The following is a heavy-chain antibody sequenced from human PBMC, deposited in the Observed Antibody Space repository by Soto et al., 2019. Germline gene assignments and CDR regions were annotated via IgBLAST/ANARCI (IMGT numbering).Heavy chain of an antibody. D-gene: IGHD1-26*01. CDR2: IKSKTDGGTT. CDR3: TTAVPIVGANRVYCYYGMDV. Sequence: GGSLRLSCAASGFTFSNAWMSWVRQAPGKGLEWVGRIKSKTDGGTTDYAAPVKGRFTISRDDSKNTLYLQMNSLKTEDTAVYYCTTAVPIVGANRVYCYYGMDVWGQVTTVAVYS. V-gene: IGHV3-15*01. J-gene: IGHJ6*02. CDR1: GFTFSNAW.